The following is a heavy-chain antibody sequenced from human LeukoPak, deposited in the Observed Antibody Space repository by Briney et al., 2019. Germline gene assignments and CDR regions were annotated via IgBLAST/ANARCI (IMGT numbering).Heavy chain of an antibody. CDR3: ARHYTIWPNNWFDP. CDR2: ISAYNGNT. Sequence: ASVKVSCKASGYTFTSYGIDWVRQAPGQGLEWMGWISAYNGNTNYAQKLQGRVTMTTDTSTSTAYMELRSLRSDDTAVYYCARHYTIWPNNWFDPWGQGTLVTVSS. V-gene: IGHV1-18*01. D-gene: IGHD3-3*01. CDR1: GYTFTSYG. J-gene: IGHJ5*02.